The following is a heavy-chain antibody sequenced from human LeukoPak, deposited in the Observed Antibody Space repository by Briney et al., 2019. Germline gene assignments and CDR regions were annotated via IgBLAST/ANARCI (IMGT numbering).Heavy chain of an antibody. V-gene: IGHV3-7*04. CDR1: GFTFSSYW. Sequence: GGSLRLSCAASGFTFSSYWMSWVRQAPGKGLEWVANIKQDGSEKYYVDSVKGRFTISRDNAKNSLYLQMNSLRAEDTAVYYCARESYYYGSSGYRGYYYYGMDVWGQGTTVTVSS. CDR2: IKQDGSEK. CDR3: ARESYYYGSSGYRGYYYYGMDV. D-gene: IGHD3-22*01. J-gene: IGHJ6*02.